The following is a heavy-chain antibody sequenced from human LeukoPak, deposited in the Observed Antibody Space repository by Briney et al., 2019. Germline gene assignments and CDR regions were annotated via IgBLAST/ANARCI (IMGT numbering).Heavy chain of an antibody. CDR1: GGSISSSSYY. CDR3: ARDSPSGSYFFTGGNWFDP. CDR2: IYYSGST. V-gene: IGHV4-39*07. Sequence: SETLSLTCTVSGGSISSSSYYWGWIRQPPGKGLEWIGSIYYSGSTYYNPSLKSRVTISVDTSKNQFSLKLSSVTAADTAVYYCARDSPSGSYFFTGGNWFDPWGQGTLVTVSS. J-gene: IGHJ5*02. D-gene: IGHD1-26*01.